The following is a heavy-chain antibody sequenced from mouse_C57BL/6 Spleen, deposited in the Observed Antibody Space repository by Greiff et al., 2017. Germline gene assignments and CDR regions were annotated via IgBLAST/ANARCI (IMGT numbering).Heavy chain of an antibody. CDR2: IDPSDSYT. D-gene: IGHD1-1*02. CDR3: ARFGGNPGDWFAY. V-gene: IGHV1-50*01. Sequence: QFRLQQPGAELLKPGASLRLSCKASGSPLPSSWWRGLNRGPGQGLEWIGEIDPSDSYTNYNQKFKGKATLTVDTSSSTAYMQLSSLTSEDSAVYYCARFGGNPGDWFAYWGQGTLVTVSA. J-gene: IGHJ3*01. CDR1: GSPLPSSW.